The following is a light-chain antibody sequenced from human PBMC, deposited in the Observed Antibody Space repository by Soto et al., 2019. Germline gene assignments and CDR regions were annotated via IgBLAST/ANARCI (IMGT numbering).Light chain of an antibody. CDR3: QQYSYFAT. J-gene: IGKJ1*01. Sequence: DIQMTQSPSTLSASVGDRVTITCRASQSISSWLTWYQQKAGQAPKLLIYKASIVESGVPSRFSGSGSGTEFTLSISSLQPGDSATYYCQQYSYFATFGQGNRLEV. CDR1: QSISSW. CDR2: KAS. V-gene: IGKV1-5*03.